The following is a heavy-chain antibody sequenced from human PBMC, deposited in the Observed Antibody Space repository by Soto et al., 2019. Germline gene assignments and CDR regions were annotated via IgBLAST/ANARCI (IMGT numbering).Heavy chain of an antibody. CDR1: GVSFSSYW. D-gene: IGHD2-2*01. Sequence: EVQLVESGGGLVQPGGSLRLSCAASGVSFSSYWMSWVRQAPGKGLEWLANRWRDGSENHYVDSVKGRFPISRDHAKNSLYLQMNTLRAEDMAVHYCARGSTSFDFWGQGTLVTVSS. CDR2: RWRDGSEN. CDR3: ARGSTSFDF. J-gene: IGHJ4*02. V-gene: IGHV3-7*01.